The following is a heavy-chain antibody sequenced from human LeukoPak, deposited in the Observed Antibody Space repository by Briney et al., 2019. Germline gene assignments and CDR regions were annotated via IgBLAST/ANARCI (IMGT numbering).Heavy chain of an antibody. CDR1: GFTFSNYA. Sequence: GGSLRLSCAPSGFTFSNYAMSWVRQAPGKGLEWVSVISGNGVTTDYADSVMGRSTISRDNSRNALYLQLDSLRAEDTAIYFCAKGLWGAYYYGMDVWGRGTTVTVSS. J-gene: IGHJ6*02. V-gene: IGHV3-23*01. D-gene: IGHD3-16*01. CDR2: ISGNGVTT. CDR3: AKGLWGAYYYGMDV.